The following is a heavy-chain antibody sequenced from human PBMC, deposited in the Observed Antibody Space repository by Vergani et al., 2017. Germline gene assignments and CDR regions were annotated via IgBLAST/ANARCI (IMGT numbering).Heavy chain of an antibody. Sequence: EVQLLESGGGLVQPGGSLRLSCAASGFTFSSYAMRWVRQAPGKGLEWVSAISCSGGSTYYADSVKGRFTISRDNSKNTLYLQMNSLRAEDTAVYYCAKGRAKVDYGDVPDYWGQGTLVTVSS. V-gene: IGHV3-23*01. D-gene: IGHD4-17*01. CDR2: ISCSGGST. CDR1: GFTFSSYA. CDR3: AKGRAKVDYGDVPDY. J-gene: IGHJ4*02.